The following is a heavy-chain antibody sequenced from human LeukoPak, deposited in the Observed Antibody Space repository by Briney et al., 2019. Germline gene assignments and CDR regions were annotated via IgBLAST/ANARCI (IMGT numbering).Heavy chain of an antibody. J-gene: IGHJ4*02. CDR3: ARAVGGDGSGSL. CDR1: GDSISTYY. Sequence: SETLSLTCTVSGDSISTYYWSWVRQPPGKGLEWVGYIYYRVTSYYNPSLKSRVTMSVDMSTRQISLKLSSVTAADTAVYYCARAVGGDGSGSLWGPGTLVTVSS. D-gene: IGHD3-10*01. V-gene: IGHV4-59*01. CDR2: IYYRVTS.